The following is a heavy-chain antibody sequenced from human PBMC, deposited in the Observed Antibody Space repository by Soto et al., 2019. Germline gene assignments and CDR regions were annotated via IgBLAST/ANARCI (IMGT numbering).Heavy chain of an antibody. J-gene: IGHJ4*02. CDR1: CGAFNGLY. D-gene: IGHD3-22*01. CDR3: AAYDSSGPSGY. CDR2: INHSGST. Sequence: SGTLSLTRAVYCGAFNGLYWGWVRQPPGKGREWIGEINHSGSTNYNPSLKSRVTISVDTSKNQFSLKLSSVTAADTAVYYCAAYDSSGPSGYWGQGTLVTVSS. V-gene: IGHV4-34*01.